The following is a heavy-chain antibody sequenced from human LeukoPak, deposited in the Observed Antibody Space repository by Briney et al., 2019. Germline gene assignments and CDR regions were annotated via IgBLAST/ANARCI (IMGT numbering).Heavy chain of an antibody. CDR3: ARVHLTYYYGSGSYLPIRYGMDV. D-gene: IGHD3-10*01. CDR2: INAGNGNT. V-gene: IGHV1-3*01. Sequence: GASVKVSCKASGYTFTSYAMHWVRQAPGQRLEWMGWINAGNGNTEYSQKFQGRVTITRDTSASTAYMELSSLRSEDTAVYYCARVHLTYYYGSGSYLPIRYGMDVWGQGTTVTVSS. CDR1: GYTFTSYA. J-gene: IGHJ6*02.